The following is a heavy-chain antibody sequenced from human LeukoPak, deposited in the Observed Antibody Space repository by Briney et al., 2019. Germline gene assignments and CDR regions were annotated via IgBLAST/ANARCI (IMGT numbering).Heavy chain of an antibody. V-gene: IGHV4-34*01. CDR3: ARGYQPRYSRAYYYYCMDV. D-gene: IGHD6-13*01. Sequence: PSETLSLTCAVYGGSFSGYYWSWIRQPPGKGLEWIGEINHSGSTNYNPSLKSRVTISVDTSKNQFSLKLSSVTAADTAVYYCARGYQPRYSRAYYYYCMDVWGKGTTVTVSS. CDR2: INHSGST. CDR1: GGSFSGYY. J-gene: IGHJ6*03.